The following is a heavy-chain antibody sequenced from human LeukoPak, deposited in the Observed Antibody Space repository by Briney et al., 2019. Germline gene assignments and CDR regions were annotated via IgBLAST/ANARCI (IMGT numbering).Heavy chain of an antibody. CDR3: ARVNCTGGNCFFDY. V-gene: IGHV3-13*01. D-gene: IGHD2-8*02. Sequence: GGSLRLSCAASGFIFRNYGIYWVRQVTGKGLEWVSISGFTGDTNYAASVKGRFTVSRENAKNSLFLQMDSLRVGDTAIYYCARVNCTGGNCFFDYWGQGTLVTVSS. CDR1: GFIFRNYG. CDR2: SGFTGDT. J-gene: IGHJ4*02.